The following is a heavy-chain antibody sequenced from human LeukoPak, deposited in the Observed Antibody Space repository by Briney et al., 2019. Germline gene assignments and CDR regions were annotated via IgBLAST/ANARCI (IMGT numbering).Heavy chain of an antibody. J-gene: IGHJ4*02. V-gene: IGHV4-59*08. Sequence: KPSETLSLTCAVYGGSFSGYYWSWIRQPPGKGLEWIGYIYYSGSTNYNPSLKSRVTISVDTSKNQFSLKLSSVTAADTAVYYCARRASRIYSSGWYDTGDYFDYWGQGTLVTVSS. D-gene: IGHD6-19*01. CDR2: IYYSGST. CDR3: ARRASRIYSSGWYDTGDYFDY. CDR1: GGSFSGYY.